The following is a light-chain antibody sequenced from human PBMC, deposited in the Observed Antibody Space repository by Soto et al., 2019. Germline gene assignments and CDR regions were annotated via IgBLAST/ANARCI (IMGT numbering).Light chain of an antibody. Sequence: AIPMTQSPSSLSASVGDRVTITCRASQGIRNDLGWYQQKPGKAPKLLIYAASSLQSGVPSRFRGSGSGTDFTLTIISLQPEDFATYYCLQDYNYPLTFGGGTKVEIK. CDR1: QGIRND. CDR2: AAS. J-gene: IGKJ4*01. V-gene: IGKV1-6*01. CDR3: LQDYNYPLT.